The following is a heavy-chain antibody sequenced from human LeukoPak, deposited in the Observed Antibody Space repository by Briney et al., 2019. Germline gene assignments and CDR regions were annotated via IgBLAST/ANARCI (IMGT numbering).Heavy chain of an antibody. CDR2: IYYSGST. J-gene: IGHJ4*02. CDR1: GGSISCYS. V-gene: IGHV4-59*01. D-gene: IGHD1-26*01. CDR3: AREDAIVGATSY. Sequence: SETPSLTCSVSGGSISCYSWICIGHPPGRGLEWIGYIYYSGSTNYNPSLESRVTISVDTSKNQFSLKLSSVTAADTAVYYCAREDAIVGATSYWGQGTLVTVSS.